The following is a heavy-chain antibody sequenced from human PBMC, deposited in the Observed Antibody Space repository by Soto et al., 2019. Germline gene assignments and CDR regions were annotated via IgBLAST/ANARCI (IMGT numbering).Heavy chain of an antibody. V-gene: IGHV3-53*04. CDR2: IYSGGST. CDR1: GFTVSSNY. D-gene: IGHD4-17*01. J-gene: IGHJ6*03. Sequence: EVQLVESGGGLVQPGGSLRLSCAASGFTVSSNYMSWVRQAPGKGLEWVSVIYSGGSTYYADSVKGRFTISRHNSKNTLYLQMTSLRAEDTAVYYCARHTTVTTDYYYYMDVWGKGTTVTVSS. CDR3: ARHTTVTTDYYYYMDV.